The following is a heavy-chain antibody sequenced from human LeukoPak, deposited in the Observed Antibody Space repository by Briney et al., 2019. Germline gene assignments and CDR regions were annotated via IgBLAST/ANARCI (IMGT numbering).Heavy chain of an antibody. J-gene: IGHJ4*02. V-gene: IGHV4-59*01. CDR3: ARRSGYCSSTSCYQFSFDY. D-gene: IGHD2-2*01. CDR1: GGSISSYY. CDR2: IYYSGSP. Sequence: SETLSLTCTVSGGSISSYYWSWIRQPPGKGLEWIGYIYYSGSPNYNPSLKSRVTISVDTSKNQFPLKLSSVTAADTAVYYCARRSGYCSSTSCYQFSFDYWGQGTLVTVSS.